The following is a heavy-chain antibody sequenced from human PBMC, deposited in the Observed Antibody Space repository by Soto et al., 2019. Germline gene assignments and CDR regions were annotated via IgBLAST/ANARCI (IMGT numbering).Heavy chain of an antibody. CDR1: GGSIRSSSSY. V-gene: IGHV4-39*01. Sequence: QLQLQESGPGLVKPSETLSLTCTVSGGSIRSSSSYWDWIRQPPGQGLEWIGSIYYGGSTYYNPSLKSRVIISMDKAKNQCSLNVSSVTAADTAVYYCARRRGVVQDGMDVWGQGTTVIVSS. D-gene: IGHD3-3*01. CDR2: IYYGGST. CDR3: ARRRGVVQDGMDV. J-gene: IGHJ6*02.